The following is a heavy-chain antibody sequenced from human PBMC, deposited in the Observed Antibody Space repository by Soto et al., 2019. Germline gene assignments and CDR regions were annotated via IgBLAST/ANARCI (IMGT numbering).Heavy chain of an antibody. CDR1: GYTYTSCG. J-gene: IGHJ4*02. CDR3: ARVSDSDSSGYSY. Sequence: QVQLVQSGAEVKKPGASVKVSCKASGYTYTSCGISWVRQAPGHVLEWRGWTSAYNGNTNYAQKLQGRVTMTTYPSTSTAYMELRSLRSDDTAVYYCARVSDSDSSGYSYWGQGTLVTVSS. CDR2: TSAYNGNT. D-gene: IGHD3-22*01. V-gene: IGHV1-18*01.